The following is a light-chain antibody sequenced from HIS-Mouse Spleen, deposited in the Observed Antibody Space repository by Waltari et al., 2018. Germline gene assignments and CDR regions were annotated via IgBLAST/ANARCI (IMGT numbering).Light chain of an antibody. Sequence: QSALTQPPSASGSPGPSVTISCTGTSSAVGGYHYVSWYQQHPGKAPKLMIYEVSKRPSGVPDRFSGSKSGNTASLTVSGLQAEDEADYYCSSYAGSNNYVFGTGTKVTVL. J-gene: IGLJ1*01. CDR3: SSYAGSNNYV. V-gene: IGLV2-8*01. CDR1: SSAVGGYHY. CDR2: EVS.